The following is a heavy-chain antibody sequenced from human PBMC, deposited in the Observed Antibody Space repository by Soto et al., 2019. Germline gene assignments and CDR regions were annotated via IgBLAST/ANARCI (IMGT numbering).Heavy chain of an antibody. D-gene: IGHD6-19*01. CDR3: ARQAVAAAWDY. CDR1: GYTFTSYG. CDR2: ISAYNGNT. Sequence: ASVKVSCKASGYTFTSYGISWVRQAPGQGLEWMGWISAYNGNTNYAQKLQGRVTMTTDTSTSTACMELRSLRSDDTAVYYCARQAVAAAWDYWGQGTQVTVSS. V-gene: IGHV1-18*01. J-gene: IGHJ4*02.